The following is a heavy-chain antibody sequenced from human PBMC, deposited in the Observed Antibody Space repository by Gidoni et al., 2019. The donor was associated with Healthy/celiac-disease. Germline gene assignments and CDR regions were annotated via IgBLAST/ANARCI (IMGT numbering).Heavy chain of an antibody. J-gene: IGHJ4*02. D-gene: IGHD2-8*01. V-gene: IGHV4-34*01. CDR2: INHSGST. CDR1: GGSFCVYY. Sequence: QVQLQQWGAGLLKPSETLSLTCAVYGGSFCVYYWNWIRQPPGKGLEGIGEINHSGSTNYNPSLKSRVTISVDRSKNQFSLKVSAVNAADTAVYYGARGLRVYHALDYWGQGTLVTVSS. CDR3: ARGLRVYHALDY.